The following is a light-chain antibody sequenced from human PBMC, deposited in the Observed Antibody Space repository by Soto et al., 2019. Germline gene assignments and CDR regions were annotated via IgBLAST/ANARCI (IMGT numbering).Light chain of an antibody. V-gene: IGKV3-15*01. CDR2: GAS. CDR1: QSVSNN. CDR3: QQYNNWAIT. J-gene: IGKJ5*01. Sequence: EIVMTQSRATLSVSPGERATLSCRASQSVSNNLAWYQQKPGQAPRLLIYGASTRATGIPARFSGSGSGTEFTLTFSSLQSEDFAVYYCQQYNNWAITFGQGTRLEIK.